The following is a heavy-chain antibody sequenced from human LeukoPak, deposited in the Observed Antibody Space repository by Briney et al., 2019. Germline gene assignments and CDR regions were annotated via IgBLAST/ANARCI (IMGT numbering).Heavy chain of an antibody. D-gene: IGHD2-2*01. Sequence: GGSLRLSCAASEFTFSSYAMSWVRQAPGKGLEWVSAISGSGRSTFYADSVKGRFTISRDNSKNTLYLQMNSLRAEDTAVYYCAKDRAVPAAQYYFDYWGQGTLVTVSS. V-gene: IGHV3-23*01. CDR3: AKDRAVPAAQYYFDY. CDR1: EFTFSSYA. J-gene: IGHJ4*02. CDR2: ISGSGRST.